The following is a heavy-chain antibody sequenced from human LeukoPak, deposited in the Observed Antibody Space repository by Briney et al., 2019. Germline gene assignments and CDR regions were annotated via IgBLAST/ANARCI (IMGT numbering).Heavy chain of an antibody. V-gene: IGHV3-48*03. Sequence: GRSLRLSCAASGFTFSNYEMNWVRQAPGKGLEWLSYISSGGSTIYYADSVKGRFTISRDNAKNSLYLQMNSLRAEDTAVYYCAELGITMIGGVWGKGTTVTIPS. J-gene: IGHJ6*04. D-gene: IGHD3-10*02. CDR2: ISSGGSTI. CDR3: AELGITMIGGV. CDR1: GFTFSNYE.